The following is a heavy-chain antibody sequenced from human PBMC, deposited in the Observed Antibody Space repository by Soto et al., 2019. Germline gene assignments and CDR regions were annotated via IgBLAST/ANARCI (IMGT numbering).Heavy chain of an antibody. CDR2: IYTSGST. V-gene: IGHV4-4*07. J-gene: IGHJ6*02. CDR1: GGSISSYY. Sequence: LSLTCTVSGGSISSYYWSWIRQPAGKGLEWIGRIYTSGSTNYNPSPKSRVTMSVVTSKNQFSLKLSSVAAADTAVYYCARGWGYDSSGGLGYYYYYGMDVWGQGTTVTVSS. D-gene: IGHD3-22*01. CDR3: ARGWGYDSSGGLGYYYYYGMDV.